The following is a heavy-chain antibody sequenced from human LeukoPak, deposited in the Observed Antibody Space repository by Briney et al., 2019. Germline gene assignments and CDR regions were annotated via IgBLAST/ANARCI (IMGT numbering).Heavy chain of an antibody. J-gene: IGHJ4*02. CDR1: GFTFSSYA. CDR3: AKVRVSGYDKGYFDY. CDR2: ISGSGGRT. V-gene: IGHV3-23*01. Sequence: PGGSLRLSCAASGFTFSSYAMNWVRQAPGKGLEWVSVISGSGGRTYYADSVKGRFTISRDNSKNTLYLQMNSLRVEDTAVYYCAKVRVSGYDKGYFDYWGQGTLVTVSS. D-gene: IGHD3-3*01.